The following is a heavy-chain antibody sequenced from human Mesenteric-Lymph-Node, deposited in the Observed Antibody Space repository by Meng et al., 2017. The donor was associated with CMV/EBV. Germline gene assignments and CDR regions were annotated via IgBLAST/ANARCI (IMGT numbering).Heavy chain of an antibody. CDR2: NYSGGSSK. CDR3: AKWGPVGATGIDY. J-gene: IGHJ4*02. V-gene: IGHV3-23*03. Sequence: AWGFTFSSDAMSGVRQATGKGGEGVSVNYSGGSSKYYADSVKGRFTISRDNSKNTLYLQMNSVRAEDKAGYYCAKWGPVGATGIDYWGQGTLVTVSS. D-gene: IGHD1-26*01. CDR1: GFTFSSDA.